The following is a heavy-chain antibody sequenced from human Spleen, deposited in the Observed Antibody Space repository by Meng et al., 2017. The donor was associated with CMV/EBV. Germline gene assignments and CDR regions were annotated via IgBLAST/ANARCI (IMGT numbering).Heavy chain of an antibody. V-gene: IGHV3-7*01. CDR1: GFTFSSYW. CDR2: IKEDGSEK. D-gene: IGHD3-9*01. J-gene: IGHJ3*02. Sequence: GGSLRLSCAASGFTFSSYWMNWVRQAPGKGLEWVANIKEDGSEKYYVDSVKGRFTISRDNSKNTLYLQINSLSAEDTAVYFCGLATSYYYSDAFDIWGQGTMVTVSS. CDR3: GLATSYYYSDAFDI.